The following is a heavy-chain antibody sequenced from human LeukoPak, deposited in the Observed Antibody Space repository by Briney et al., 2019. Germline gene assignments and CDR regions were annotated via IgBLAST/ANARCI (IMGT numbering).Heavy chain of an antibody. D-gene: IGHD5-18*01. V-gene: IGHV4-59*01. CDR2: IYYSGST. CDR1: GGSISSYY. CDR3: ARCGYSYGYGFPCDY. Sequence: PSETLYLTCTVSGGSISSYYWSWIRQPPGKGLEWIGYIYYSGSTNYNPSLKSRVTISVDTSKNQFSLKLSSVTAADTAVYYCARCGYSYGYGFPCDYWGQGTLVTVSS. J-gene: IGHJ4*02.